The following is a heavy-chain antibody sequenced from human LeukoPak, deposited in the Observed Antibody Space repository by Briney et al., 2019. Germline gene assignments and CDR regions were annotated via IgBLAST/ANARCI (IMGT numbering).Heavy chain of an antibody. CDR1: GFTFSGYW. CDR2: IKQDGSEK. Sequence: PGGSLRLSCAASGFTFSGYWMSWVRQAPGKGLEWVANIKQDGSEKYYVDSVKGRFTISRDNAKNSLYLQMNSLRAEDTAVYYCARIRYGSGDYWGQGTLVTVSS. CDR3: ARIRYGSGDY. D-gene: IGHD3-10*01. V-gene: IGHV3-7*01. J-gene: IGHJ4*02.